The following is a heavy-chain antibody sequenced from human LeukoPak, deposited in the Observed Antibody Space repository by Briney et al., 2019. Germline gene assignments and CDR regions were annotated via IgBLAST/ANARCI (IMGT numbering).Heavy chain of an antibody. Sequence: GESLKISCKGSGYSFTNYWIGWVRQMLGKGLEWMGIIYPDDSDTRYSPSFQGQVTISTDKSISTAYLQWSSLKASDTAMYFCARFPYYYDSSGYTRYFDYWGQGTLVTVSS. CDR2: IYPDDSDT. CDR1: GYSFTNYW. V-gene: IGHV5-51*01. D-gene: IGHD3-22*01. CDR3: ARFPYYYDSSGYTRYFDY. J-gene: IGHJ4*02.